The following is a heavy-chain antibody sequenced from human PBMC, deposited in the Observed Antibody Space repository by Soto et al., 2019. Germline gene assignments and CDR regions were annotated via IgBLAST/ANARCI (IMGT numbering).Heavy chain of an antibody. Sequence: QVQLVQSGAEVKKHGASVKVSCKASGYTFIGDYIHWVRQAPGQGREWMGRINPRSGDTTYAQKFQGRLTMTRDTSISTAYMELSSLRSDDTAVYYCGRDGVGATPLGWFDPWGQGSLVTVSS. CDR1: GYTFIGDY. J-gene: IGHJ5*02. D-gene: IGHD1-26*01. CDR2: INPRSGDT. CDR3: GRDGVGATPLGWFDP. V-gene: IGHV1-2*06.